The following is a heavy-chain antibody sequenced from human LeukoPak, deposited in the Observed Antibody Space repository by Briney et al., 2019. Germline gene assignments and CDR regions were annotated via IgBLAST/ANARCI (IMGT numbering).Heavy chain of an antibody. CDR1: DGSILDSTYY. CDR3: ARQSSGYYYGWFDP. Sequence: SETLSLTCTVSDGSILDSTYYWAWIRQPPGKGLEWLATIFYTGNTHYNPSLKSRVTMSVGTVKNQFSLNLNSVTAADTAVYCARQSSGYYYGWFDPWGQGTLVTVSS. CDR2: IFYTGNT. D-gene: IGHD3-22*01. J-gene: IGHJ5*02. V-gene: IGHV4-39*01.